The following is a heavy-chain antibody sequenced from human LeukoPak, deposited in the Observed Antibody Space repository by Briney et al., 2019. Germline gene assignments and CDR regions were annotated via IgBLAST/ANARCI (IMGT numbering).Heavy chain of an antibody. Sequence: GGSLRLSCAASGFTFSSYSMNWVRLAPGKGLEWVSVIYSGGSTYYADSVKGRFTISRDNSKNTLYLQMNSLRAEDTAVYYCARDGSSWSLDYWGQGTLVTVSS. CDR2: IYSGGST. J-gene: IGHJ4*02. V-gene: IGHV3-66*01. CDR1: GFTFSSYS. CDR3: ARDGSSWSLDY. D-gene: IGHD6-13*01.